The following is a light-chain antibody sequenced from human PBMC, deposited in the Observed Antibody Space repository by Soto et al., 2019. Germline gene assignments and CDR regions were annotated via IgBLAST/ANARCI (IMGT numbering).Light chain of an antibody. V-gene: IGLV2-14*01. CDR1: SSDVGGYNY. J-gene: IGLJ1*01. Sequence: QSALTQPASVSGSPGQSITISCTGTSSDVGGYNYVSWYQQHPGKAPKRLIYDVSNRPSGVSNRFSGSKSGNTASLTISGLYAEDEADYYCSSYTSSSTRVFGTGTKLTVL. CDR3: SSYTSSSTRV. CDR2: DVS.